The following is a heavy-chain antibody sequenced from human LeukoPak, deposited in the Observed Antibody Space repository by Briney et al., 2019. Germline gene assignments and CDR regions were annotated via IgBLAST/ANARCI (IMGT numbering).Heavy chain of an antibody. CDR3: AKDPSGAGGDY. J-gene: IGHJ4*02. CDR2: ISYDGSNK. V-gene: IGHV3-30*18. Sequence: GGSLRLSCAASGFTFSSYWMSWVRQAPGKGLEWVAVISYDGSNKYYADSVKGRFTISRDNSKNTLYLQMNSLRAEDTAVYYCAKDPSGAGGDYWGQGTLVTVSS. CDR1: GFTFSSYW. D-gene: IGHD3-10*01.